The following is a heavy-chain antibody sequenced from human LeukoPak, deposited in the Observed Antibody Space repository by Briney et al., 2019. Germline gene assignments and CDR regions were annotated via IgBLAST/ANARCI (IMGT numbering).Heavy chain of an antibody. CDR3: SGGVTDYYYYYYYMDV. V-gene: IGHV4-4*07. J-gene: IGHJ6*03. CDR2: IYTSGST. Sequence: SETLSLTCTVSGGSISSYYWSWIRQPAGKGLEWIGRIYTSGSTNYNPSLKSRVTMSVDTSKNQFSLKLSSVTAADTAVYYCSGGVTDYYYYYYYMDVWGKGTTVTVSS. D-gene: IGHD3-16*01. CDR1: GGSISSYY.